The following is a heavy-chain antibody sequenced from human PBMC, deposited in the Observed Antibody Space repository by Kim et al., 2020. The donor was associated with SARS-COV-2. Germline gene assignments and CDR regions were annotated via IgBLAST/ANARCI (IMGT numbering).Heavy chain of an antibody. CDR3: ARDRLILPAAIPVLTYYYYGMDV. V-gene: IGHV1-69*13. D-gene: IGHD2-2*02. CDR2: IIPIFGTA. Sequence: SVKVSCKASGGTFSSYAISWVRQAPGQGLEWMGGIIPIFGTANYAQKFQGRVTITADESTSTAYMELSSLRSEDTAVYYCARDRLILPAAIPVLTYYYYGMDVWGQGTTVTVSS. J-gene: IGHJ6*02. CDR1: GGTFSSYA.